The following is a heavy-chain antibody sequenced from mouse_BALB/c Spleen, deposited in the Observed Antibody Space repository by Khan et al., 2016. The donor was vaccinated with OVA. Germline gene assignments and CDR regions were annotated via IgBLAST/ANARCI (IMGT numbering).Heavy chain of an antibody. V-gene: IGHV3-2*02. Sequence: VQLKESGPGLVKPSQSLSLTCTVTGYSITSDYAWDWIRQFPGNKLEWMGYISYGGSTSYNPSLKSRISITRDTSKNQFFLQLNSVTTEDTATYYCVRKNYYGYAMDYWGQGTSVTDSS. CDR2: ISYGGST. CDR1: GYSITSDYA. J-gene: IGHJ4*01. CDR3: VRKNYYGYAMDY. D-gene: IGHD1-1*01.